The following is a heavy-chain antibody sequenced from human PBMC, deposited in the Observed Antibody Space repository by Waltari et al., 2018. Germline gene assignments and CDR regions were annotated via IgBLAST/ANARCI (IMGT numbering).Heavy chain of an antibody. D-gene: IGHD3-3*01. CDR1: GFTFSSYG. J-gene: IGHJ4*02. V-gene: IGHV3-33*01. Sequence: QVQLVESGGGVVQPGRSLRLSCAASGFTFSSYGMHWVRQAPGKGLEWVAVRWYDGSNKYYADSGKGRFTISRDNSKNTLYLQMNSLRAEDTAVYYCARDRGGFWSGFSFYFDQWGQGTLVTVSS. CDR2: RWYDGSNK. CDR3: ARDRGGFWSGFSFYFDQ.